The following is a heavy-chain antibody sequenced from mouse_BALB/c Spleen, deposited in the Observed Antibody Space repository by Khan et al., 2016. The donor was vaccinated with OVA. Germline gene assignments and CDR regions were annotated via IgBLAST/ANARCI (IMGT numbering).Heavy chain of an antibody. Sequence: EVQLQESGPGLVKPSQSLSLTCTVTGYSITSGYGWNWIRQFPGNKLEWMGYISYSGSTNYNPSLNSRISITRDTSKNQFFLQLNSVPTEDTATYYCARTARIKYWGQGTTLTVSS. D-gene: IGHD1-2*01. V-gene: IGHV3-2*02. CDR3: ARTARIKY. CDR2: ISYSGST. J-gene: IGHJ2*01. CDR1: GYSITSGYG.